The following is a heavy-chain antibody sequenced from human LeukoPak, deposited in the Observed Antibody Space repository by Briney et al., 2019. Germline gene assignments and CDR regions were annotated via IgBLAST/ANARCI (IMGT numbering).Heavy chain of an antibody. J-gene: IGHJ6*03. CDR3: ARYRDSSSWYAGGYYYYMDV. Sequence: GESLKISCKTSGSSFTNYWIGWVRQMPGKGLEWMGIIYPGDSDTRYSPSFQGQVIISADKSISTAYLQWSSLKASDTAMYYCARYRDSSSWYAGGYYYYMDVWGKGTTVTVSS. D-gene: IGHD6-13*01. CDR1: GSSFTNYW. V-gene: IGHV5-51*01. CDR2: IYPGDSDT.